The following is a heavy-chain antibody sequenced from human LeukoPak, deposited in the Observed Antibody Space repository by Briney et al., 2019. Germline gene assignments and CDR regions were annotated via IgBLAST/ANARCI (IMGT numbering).Heavy chain of an antibody. CDR3: ARREINGYYLS. CDR2: IYDDETT. CDR1: GFTVNNNY. V-gene: IGHV3-53*01. D-gene: IGHD3-22*01. J-gene: IGHJ5*02. Sequence: GGSLRLSCAASGFTVNNNYMIWGRQAPGRGLEWVSVIYDDETTYYADSVKGRFAISRDNSKNTLYLQMDSLRAEDTAVYYCARREINGYYLSWGQGTLVTVSS.